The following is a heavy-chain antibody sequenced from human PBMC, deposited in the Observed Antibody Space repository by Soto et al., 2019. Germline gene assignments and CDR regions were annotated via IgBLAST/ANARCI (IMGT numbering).Heavy chain of an antibody. Sequence: QVQLVQSGAEVKKPGASVKVSCKASGYTFTSYGISWVRQAPGQGLEGMGWISAYNGNTNYAQKLQGRVTMTTDTSTSTAYMELRSLRSDDTAVYYCARVTNGDTAMVSWFDPWGQGTLVTVSS. V-gene: IGHV1-18*01. J-gene: IGHJ5*02. CDR1: GYTFTSYG. CDR2: ISAYNGNT. D-gene: IGHD5-18*01. CDR3: ARVTNGDTAMVSWFDP.